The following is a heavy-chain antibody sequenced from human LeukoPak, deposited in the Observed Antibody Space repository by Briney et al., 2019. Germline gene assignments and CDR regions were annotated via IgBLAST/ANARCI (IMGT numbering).Heavy chain of an antibody. D-gene: IGHD3-22*01. V-gene: IGHV1-3*01. CDR1: GYTFTSYA. CDR3: ARGAHDSSGYYYEGGYNWFDP. CDR2: INAGNGNT. Sequence: ASVKVSCKASGYTFTSYAMHWVRQAPGQRLEWMGWINAGNGNTKYSQKFQGRVTITRDTSASTAYMELSSLRSEDTAVYYCARGAHDSSGYYYEGGYNWFDPWGQGTLVTISS. J-gene: IGHJ5*02.